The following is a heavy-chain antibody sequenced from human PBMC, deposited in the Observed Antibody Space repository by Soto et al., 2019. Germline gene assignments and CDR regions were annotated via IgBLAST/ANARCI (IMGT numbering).Heavy chain of an antibody. CDR3: AKDEAAAGHNWFDP. J-gene: IGHJ5*02. CDR2: IKQDGSEK. V-gene: IGHV3-7*01. Sequence: GGSLRLSCAASGFTFSSYWMSWVRQAPGKGLEWVANIKQDGSEKYYVDSVKGRFTISRDNAKNSLYLQMNSLRAEDTAVYYCAKDEAAAGHNWFDPWGQGTLVTVSS. CDR1: GFTFSSYW. D-gene: IGHD6-13*01.